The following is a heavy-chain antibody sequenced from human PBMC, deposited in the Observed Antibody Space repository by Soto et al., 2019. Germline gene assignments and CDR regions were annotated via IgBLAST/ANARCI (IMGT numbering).Heavy chain of an antibody. CDR1: GGSFSGYY. D-gene: IGHD3-3*01. CDR3: ARTKLEWLLEAYGMDV. CDR2: INHSGST. V-gene: IGHV4-34*01. J-gene: IGHJ6*02. Sequence: SETLSLTCAVYGGSFSGYYWTWIRQPPGKGLEWIGEINHSGSTNYNPSLKSRVTISVDTSKNQFSLILSSVTAEDTAVYYCARTKLEWLLEAYGMDVWRQGTPVTVSS.